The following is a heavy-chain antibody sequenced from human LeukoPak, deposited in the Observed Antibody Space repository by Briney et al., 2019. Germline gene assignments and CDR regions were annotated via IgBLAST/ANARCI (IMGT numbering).Heavy chain of an antibody. CDR2: ISYSGGT. CDR3: AREVEYYDSSGYRPHAFDI. D-gene: IGHD3-22*01. Sequence: PSETLSLTCTVSDGSIINNNHYWGWTRQPPGKGLEWIGSISYSGGTAYNPSLRSRLTISVDTSKNQFSLKVNSVTAADTAVYYCAREVEYYDSSGYRPHAFDIWGQGTLVTVSS. CDR1: DGSIINNNHY. V-gene: IGHV4-39*02. J-gene: IGHJ3*02.